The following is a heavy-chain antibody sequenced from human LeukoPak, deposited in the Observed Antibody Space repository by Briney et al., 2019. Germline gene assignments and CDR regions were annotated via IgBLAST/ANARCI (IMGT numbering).Heavy chain of an antibody. D-gene: IGHD3-10*01. V-gene: IGHV3-43*02. CDR1: GFTSDDYA. CDR2: ISGDGGST. CDR3: AKAKLLWFGELSGMDY. Sequence: PGGSLRLSCAASGFTSDDYAMHWVRQAPGKGLEWVSLISGDGGSTYYADSVKGRFTISRDNSKNSLYLQMNSLRTEDTALYYCAKAKLLWFGELSGMDYWGQGTLVTVSS. J-gene: IGHJ4*02.